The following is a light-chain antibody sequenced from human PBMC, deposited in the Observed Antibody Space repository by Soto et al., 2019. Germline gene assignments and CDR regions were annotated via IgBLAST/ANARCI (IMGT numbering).Light chain of an antibody. CDR3: QQYDNLPLT. Sequence: DIQMTQSPSTLSASVGDRVTITCRASQSISSWLAWYQQKPGKAPKLLIYEESTLHSGVPSRFSGRKSGTQFTLTIDSLQPEDIATYYCQQYDNLPLTFGGGTKVDIK. J-gene: IGKJ4*01. CDR2: EES. CDR1: QSISSW. V-gene: IGKV1-5*01.